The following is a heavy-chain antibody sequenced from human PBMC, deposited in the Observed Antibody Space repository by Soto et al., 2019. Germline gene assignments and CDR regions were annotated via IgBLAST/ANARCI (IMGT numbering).Heavy chain of an antibody. CDR1: GFTFSSYA. D-gene: IGHD6-13*01. Sequence: GGSLRLSCAASGFTFSSYAMHWVRQAPGKGLEWVAVISYDGSNKYYADSVKGRFTISRDNSKNTLYLQMNSLRAEDTAVYYCARGLQQLGGDYSYGMDVWGQWTTVTVFS. CDR3: ARGLQQLGGDYSYGMDV. J-gene: IGHJ6*02. CDR2: ISYDGSNK. V-gene: IGHV3-30-3*01.